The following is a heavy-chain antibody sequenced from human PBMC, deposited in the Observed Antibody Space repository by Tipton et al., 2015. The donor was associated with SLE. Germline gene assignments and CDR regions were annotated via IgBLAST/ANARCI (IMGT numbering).Heavy chain of an antibody. CDR2: IRYDGSNK. V-gene: IGHV3-30*02. CDR1: GFTFSSYG. J-gene: IGHJ4*02. Sequence: SLRLSCAASGFTFSSYGMHWVRQAPGKGLEWVTFIRYDGSNKYYADSVKGRFTISRDNAKNSLYLQMNSLRAEDTAVYYCAFSSSHSFDQWGQGTLVTVSS. D-gene: IGHD6-13*01. CDR3: AFSSSHSFDQ.